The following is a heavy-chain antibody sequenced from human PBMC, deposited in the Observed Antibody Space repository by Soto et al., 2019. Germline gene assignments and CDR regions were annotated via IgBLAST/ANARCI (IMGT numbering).Heavy chain of an antibody. V-gene: IGHV4-59*01. CDR1: GGSISSYY. CDR2: IYYSGST. Sequence: SETMSLTCTVSGGSISSYYWSWIRQPPGKGLEWIGYIYYSGSTNYNPSLKSRVTISVDTSKNQFSLKLSSVTAADTAVYYCASYGSAYAFDIWGQGTMVTVSS. J-gene: IGHJ3*02. D-gene: IGHD3-10*01. CDR3: ASYGSAYAFDI.